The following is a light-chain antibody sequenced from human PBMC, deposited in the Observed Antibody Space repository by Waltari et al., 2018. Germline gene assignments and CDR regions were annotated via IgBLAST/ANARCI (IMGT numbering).Light chain of an antibody. CDR3: QSYDTSLSGSV. CDR2: GHK. J-gene: IGLJ2*01. CDR1: SSNIGAGHG. V-gene: IGLV1-40*01. Sequence: QSVLTQPPSVSGAPGQRVTISCTGSSSNIGAGHGVHWYQQLPGAAPKLLIYGHKQRPSGVPDRFSGSKSGTSGSLAITGLRAEDEADYYCQSYDTSLSGSVFGGGTKLTVL.